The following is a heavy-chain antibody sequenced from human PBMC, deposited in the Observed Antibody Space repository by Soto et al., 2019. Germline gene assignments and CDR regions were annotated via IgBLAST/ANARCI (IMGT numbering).Heavy chain of an antibody. Sequence: QVHLVQSGAEVKKPGASVKVSFNASGYTLTRYGLTWVRQAPGQGLEWIGWISAHNGNTDYAQKLQGRVIVTRDTSTSTAYMELRSLISDDTAVYYCARGRYGDYWGQGALVTVSS. CDR1: GYTLTRYG. D-gene: IGHD1-1*01. V-gene: IGHV1-18*01. J-gene: IGHJ4*02. CDR2: ISAHNGNT. CDR3: ARGRYGDY.